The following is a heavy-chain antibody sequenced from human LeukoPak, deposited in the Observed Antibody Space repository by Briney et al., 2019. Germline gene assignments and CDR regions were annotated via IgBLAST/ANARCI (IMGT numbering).Heavy chain of an antibody. D-gene: IGHD2-2*01. Sequence: PSETLSLTCAVYGGSFSGYYWSWIRQPPGKGLEWIGEINHSGSTNYNPSLKSRVTISVDTSKNQFSLKLSPVTAADTAVYYCARSWGGDIVVVPAGYYFDYWGQGTLVTVTS. CDR1: GGSFSGYY. J-gene: IGHJ4*02. CDR3: ARSWGGDIVVVPAGYYFDY. CDR2: INHSGST. V-gene: IGHV4-34*01.